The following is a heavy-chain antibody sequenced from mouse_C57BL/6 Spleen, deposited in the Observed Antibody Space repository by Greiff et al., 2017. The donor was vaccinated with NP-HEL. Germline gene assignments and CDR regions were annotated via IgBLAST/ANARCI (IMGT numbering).Heavy chain of an antibody. D-gene: IGHD1-1*01. CDR2: ISNLAYSI. V-gene: IGHV5-15*01. Sequence: EVQLVESGGGLVQPGGSLKLSCAASGFTFSDYGMAWVRQAPRKGPEWVAFISNLAYSIYYADTVTGRFTISRENAKNTLYLEMSSLRSEDTAMYYCARPGSSSYWYFDVWGTGTTVTVSS. CDR1: GFTFSDYG. J-gene: IGHJ1*03. CDR3: ARPGSSSYWYFDV.